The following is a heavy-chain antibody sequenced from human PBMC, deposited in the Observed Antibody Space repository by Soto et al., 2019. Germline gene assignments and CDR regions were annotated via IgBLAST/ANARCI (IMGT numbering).Heavy chain of an antibody. CDR2: IYYSGST. D-gene: IGHD5-18*01. Sequence: SETLSLTCSVSGVSIRSDFWSWIRQPPGKGLEWIGSIYYSGSTYYNPSLKSRVTISVDTSKNQFSLKLSSVTAADTAVYYCARHDVDTAMAYHYWGQGTLVTVSS. CDR3: ARHDVDTAMAYHY. CDR1: GVSIRSDF. V-gene: IGHV4-59*05. J-gene: IGHJ4*02.